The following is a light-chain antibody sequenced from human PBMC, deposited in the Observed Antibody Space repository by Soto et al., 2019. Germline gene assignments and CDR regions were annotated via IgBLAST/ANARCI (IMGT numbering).Light chain of an antibody. Sequence: DIQMTQLPASQTASVGDRVTITCRASQNINSGLAWYQQKPGKAPNRLIYKASSLESGVPSRFSGSGSETEFTLTITSLQPDDCATYYCQQYDSYWTFGQGTKV. CDR3: QQYDSYWT. J-gene: IGKJ1*01. CDR2: KAS. V-gene: IGKV1-5*03. CDR1: QNINSG.